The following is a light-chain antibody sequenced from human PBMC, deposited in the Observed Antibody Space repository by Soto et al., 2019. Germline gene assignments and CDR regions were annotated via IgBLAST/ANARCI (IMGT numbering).Light chain of an antibody. CDR1: SSDVGGYYY. Sequence: QSALTQPASVSGSPGQSITISCTGTSSDVGGYYYVSWYQHHPGKAPKLMIYQVSNRPSGVSNRFSGSKSGNTASLAISGLQSEDEANYYCAAWDDSLNGPVFGGGTKVTVL. CDR3: AAWDDSLNGPV. CDR2: QVS. J-gene: IGLJ2*01. V-gene: IGLV2-14*01.